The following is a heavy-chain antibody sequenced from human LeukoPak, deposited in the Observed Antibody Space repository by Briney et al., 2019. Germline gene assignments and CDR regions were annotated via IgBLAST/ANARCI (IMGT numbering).Heavy chain of an antibody. Sequence: GGPLRFSWEPSGLTLVDYAMHWVGQAPGRALGWVSGFGWNSGSIGYADSVKGRFTISRDNAKNSLYLQMNSLRAEDTAVYYCARAGVYYGSGSLIWLDPWGQGTLVTVSS. CDR1: GLTLVDYA. J-gene: IGHJ5*02. D-gene: IGHD3-10*01. CDR3: ARAGVYYGSGSLIWLDP. CDR2: FGWNSGSI. V-gene: IGHV3-9*01.